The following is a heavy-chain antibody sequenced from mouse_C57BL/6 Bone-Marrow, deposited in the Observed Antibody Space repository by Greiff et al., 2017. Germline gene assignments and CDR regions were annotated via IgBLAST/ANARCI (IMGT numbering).Heavy chain of an antibody. CDR3: ALYYYGSRDY. J-gene: IGHJ2*01. V-gene: IGHV1-81*01. CDR1: GYTFTSYG. Sequence: QVQLQQSGAELARPGASVKLSCKASGYTFTSYGISWVKQRTGQGLEWIGEIYPRSGNTYYNEKFKGKATLTADKSSSTAYMELRSLTSEDSAVYFCALYYYGSRDYWGQGTTRTVS. D-gene: IGHD1-1*01. CDR2: IYPRSGNT.